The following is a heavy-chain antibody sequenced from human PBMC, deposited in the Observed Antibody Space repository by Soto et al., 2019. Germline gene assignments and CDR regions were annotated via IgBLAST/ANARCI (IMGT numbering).Heavy chain of an antibody. J-gene: IGHJ4*02. CDR3: AKGHCSGGRCYLDY. CDR2: ISWNSGSI. Sequence: EVQLVESGGGLVQPGRSLRLSCAASGFTFDDYAMHWVRQAPGKGLEWVSGISWNSGSIGYADSVKGRFTIYRDNAKNSLYLQMNSLRAEDTALYYCAKGHCSGGRCYLDYWGQGTLVTVSS. D-gene: IGHD2-15*01. V-gene: IGHV3-9*01. CDR1: GFTFDDYA.